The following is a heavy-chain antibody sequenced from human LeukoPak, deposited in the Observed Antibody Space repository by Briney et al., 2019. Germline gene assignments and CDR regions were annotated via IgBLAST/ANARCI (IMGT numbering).Heavy chain of an antibody. Sequence: GGSLRLSCAASGFTFSNYWMSWVRQAPGKGLEWVAHINKDGSEIYYVDSVKGRFTISRDNAKSSLSLQMNSLRVEDTAVYYCARDKVTYWGQGVLVTVSS. CDR1: GFTFSNYW. CDR2: INKDGSEI. CDR3: ARDKVTY. J-gene: IGHJ4*02. V-gene: IGHV3-7*01.